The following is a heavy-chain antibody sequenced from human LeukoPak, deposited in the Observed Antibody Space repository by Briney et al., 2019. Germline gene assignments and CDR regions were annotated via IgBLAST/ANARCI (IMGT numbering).Heavy chain of an antibody. J-gene: IGHJ4*02. CDR1: GFTFSSYA. CDR3: ASLIVLMVYAIREVDY. V-gene: IGHV3-23*01. Sequence: GGSLRLSCAASGFTFSSYAMSWVRQAPGKGLEWVSAISGSGGSTYSADSVKGRFTISRDNSKNTLYLQMNSLRAEDTAVYYCASLIVLMVYAIREVDYWGQGTLVTVSS. D-gene: IGHD2-8*01. CDR2: ISGSGGST.